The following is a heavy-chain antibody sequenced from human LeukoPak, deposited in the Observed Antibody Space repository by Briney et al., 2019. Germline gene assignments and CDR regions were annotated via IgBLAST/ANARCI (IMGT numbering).Heavy chain of an antibody. J-gene: IGHJ4*02. CDR2: IYYSGST. Sequence: SETLSLTCTVSGGSISSYYWSWIRQPPGKGLEWIGYIYYSGSTNYNPSLKSRVAISVDTSKNQFSLKLSSVTAADTAVYYCAREWPPRSGSYFNWGQGTLVTVSS. D-gene: IGHD1-26*01. V-gene: IGHV4-59*01. CDR1: GGSISSYY. CDR3: AREWPPRSGSYFN.